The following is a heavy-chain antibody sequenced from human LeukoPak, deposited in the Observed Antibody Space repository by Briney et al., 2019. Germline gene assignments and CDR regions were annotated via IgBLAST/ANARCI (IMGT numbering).Heavy chain of an antibody. V-gene: IGHV3-30*02. J-gene: IGHJ4*02. CDR3: AKDKGKYYFDY. CDR2: ILFDGSDT. Sequence: GGSLRLSCTASGVVFSVTGMHWVRQAPGEGLEWVAYILFDGSDTYYPDSVKGRFTISRDDSKNTVYLQMNSLRVEDTAMYYCAKDKGKYYFDYWGQGRLVTVSS. CDR1: GVVFSVTG. D-gene: IGHD4-23*01.